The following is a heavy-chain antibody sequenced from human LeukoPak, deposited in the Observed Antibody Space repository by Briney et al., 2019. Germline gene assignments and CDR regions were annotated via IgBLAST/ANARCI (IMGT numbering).Heavy chain of an antibody. D-gene: IGHD6-13*01. CDR3: ARGGRAAGTFGY. CDR2: IYYSGST. V-gene: IGHV4-39*01. CDR1: GGSISSSSYY. Sequence: SETLSLTCTVSGGSISSSSYYWGWIRQPPGKGLEWNGSIYYSGSTYYNPSLKSRVTISVDTSKNQFSLKLSALTAADTAVHYCARGGRAAGTFGYWGQGTLVTVSS. J-gene: IGHJ4*02.